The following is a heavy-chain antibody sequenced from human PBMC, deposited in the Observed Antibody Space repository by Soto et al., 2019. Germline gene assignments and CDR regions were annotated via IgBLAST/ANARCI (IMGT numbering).Heavy chain of an antibody. D-gene: IGHD6-13*01. CDR3: ARRPLAYFDY. J-gene: IGHJ4*02. V-gene: IGHV4-39*01. Sequence: PSETLCLTCTVSGDSIRSGTYSWDWLRQSPGKGLEWIGCFWSTGATYYNPSLKGRLTISLDTSKNQFSLNLNSVTAADTAVYFCARRPLAYFDYWGRGTQVTVSS. CDR2: FWSTGAT. CDR1: GDSIRSGTYS.